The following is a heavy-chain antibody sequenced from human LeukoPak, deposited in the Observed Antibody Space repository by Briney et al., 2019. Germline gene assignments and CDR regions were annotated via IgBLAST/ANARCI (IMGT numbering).Heavy chain of an antibody. D-gene: IGHD5-24*01. J-gene: IGHJ4*02. CDR2: IYYSGST. CDR1: GDSISTSNSY. V-gene: IGHV4-61*05. Sequence: PSETLSLTCTVSGDSISTSNSYWGWIRQPPGKGLEWIGFIYYSGSTNYNPSLKSRVTISLDTSKNQFSLKLTSMTAADTAVYYCASQDGYNSLFDYWGQGTLVTVSS. CDR3: ASQDGYNSLFDY.